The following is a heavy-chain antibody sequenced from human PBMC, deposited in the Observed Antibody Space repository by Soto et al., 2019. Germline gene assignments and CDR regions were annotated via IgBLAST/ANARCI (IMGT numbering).Heavy chain of an antibody. D-gene: IGHD3-22*01. V-gene: IGHV1-18*01. CDR1: GYTFTSYG. CDR3: ARVCQPDLNYYDSSGYYDY. J-gene: IGHJ4*02. CDR2: ISAYNGNT. Sequence: GASVKVSCKASGYTFTSYGISWVRQAPGQGLEWMGWISAYNGNTNYAQKLQGRVTMTTDTSTSTAYMKLRSLRSDDTAVYYCARVCQPDLNYYDSSGYYDYWGQGTLVTVSS.